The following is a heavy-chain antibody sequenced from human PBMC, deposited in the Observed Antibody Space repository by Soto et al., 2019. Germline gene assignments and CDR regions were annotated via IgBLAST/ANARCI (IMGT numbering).Heavy chain of an antibody. CDR1: GGTFSSYT. Sequence: SVKVSCKASGGTFSSYTISWVRQAPGQGLEWMGRIIPILGIANYAQKFQGRVTITADKSTSTAYMELSSLRSEDTAVHYCARAQGGIPLLAYWGQGTLVTVSS. D-gene: IGHD3-16*01. J-gene: IGHJ4*02. CDR2: IIPILGIA. V-gene: IGHV1-69*02. CDR3: ARAQGGIPLLAY.